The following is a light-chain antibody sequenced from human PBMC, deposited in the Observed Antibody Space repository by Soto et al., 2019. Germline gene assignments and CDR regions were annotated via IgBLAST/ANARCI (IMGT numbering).Light chain of an antibody. V-gene: IGKV3-15*01. J-gene: IGKJ5*01. Sequence: EIVMTQSPATLSVSPVERATLSCRASQSVSSNLAWYQQKPGQAPRLLIYGASTRATGIPARFSGSGSGTEFTLTISSLQSEDFAVYYCQQYNNWPITVGQGTRLAIK. CDR1: QSVSSN. CDR2: GAS. CDR3: QQYNNWPIT.